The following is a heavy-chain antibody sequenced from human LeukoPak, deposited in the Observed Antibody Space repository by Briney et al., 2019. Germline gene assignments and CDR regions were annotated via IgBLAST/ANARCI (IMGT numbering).Heavy chain of an antibody. CDR3: ARDVKTPRLGDPGKWYFDY. J-gene: IGHJ4*02. Sequence: GASVKVSCKASGYTFTGYYMHWVRQAPGQGLEWMGWINPNSGGTNYAQKFQGRVTMTRDTSISTAYMELSRLRSDDTAVYYCARDVKTPRLGDPGKWYFDYWGQGTLVTVSS. D-gene: IGHD3-16*01. CDR1: GYTFTGYY. V-gene: IGHV1-2*02. CDR2: INPNSGGT.